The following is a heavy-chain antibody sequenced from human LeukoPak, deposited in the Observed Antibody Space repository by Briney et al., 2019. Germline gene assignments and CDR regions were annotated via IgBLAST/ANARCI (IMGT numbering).Heavy chain of an antibody. CDR1: GYSISSGYY. Sequence: PSETLSLTCAVSGYSISSGYYWGWIRQPPGKGLEWIGIIYHSGSTYYNPSLKSRVTISVDTSKNQFSLRVTSVTAADTAVYYCAKSPPSDGSYGLFYYWGQGTLVTVSS. CDR3: AKSPPSDGSYGLFYY. CDR2: IYHSGST. D-gene: IGHD1-26*01. V-gene: IGHV4-38-2*01. J-gene: IGHJ4*02.